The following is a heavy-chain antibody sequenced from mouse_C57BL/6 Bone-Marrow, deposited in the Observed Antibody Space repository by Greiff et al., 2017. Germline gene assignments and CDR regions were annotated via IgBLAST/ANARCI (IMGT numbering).Heavy chain of an antibody. J-gene: IGHJ3*01. CDR1: GYTFTSYG. CDR3: AKYGNSAY. Sequence: VMLVESGAELARPGASVKLSCKASGYTFTSYGISWVKQRTGQGLEWIGEIYPRSGNTYYNEKFKGKATLTADKSSSTAYMELRSLTSEDSAVYFCAKYGNSAYWGQGTLVTVSA. D-gene: IGHD2-10*02. V-gene: IGHV1-81*01. CDR2: IYPRSGNT.